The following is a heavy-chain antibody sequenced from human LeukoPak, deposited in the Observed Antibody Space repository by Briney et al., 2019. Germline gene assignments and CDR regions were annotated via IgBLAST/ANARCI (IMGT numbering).Heavy chain of an antibody. CDR2: IKQDGSEK. CDR3: AMGLTSTHDAFDI. D-gene: IGHD1-14*01. CDR1: GFTFSSYW. Sequence: GGSLRLSCAASGFTFSSYWMNWVRQAPGKGLEWVAKIKQDGSEKYYVDSVKGRFTISRDNAKNSLYLQMNSLRAEDTAVYYCAMGLTSTHDAFDIWGQGTMVTVSS. J-gene: IGHJ3*02. V-gene: IGHV3-7*01.